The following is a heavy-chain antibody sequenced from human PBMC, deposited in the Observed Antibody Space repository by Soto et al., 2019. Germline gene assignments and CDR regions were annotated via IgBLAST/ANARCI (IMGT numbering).Heavy chain of an antibody. CDR1: GFTFSSYA. V-gene: IGHV3-30-3*01. CDR2: ISYDGSNK. D-gene: IGHD1-1*01. CDR3: ARDGPTDIIGWGTKFDY. Sequence: GGSLRLSCAASGFTFSSYAMHWVRQAPGKGLEWVAVISYDGSNKYYADSVKGRFTISRDNSKNTLYLQMNSLRAEDTAVYYCARDGPTDIIGWGTKFDYWGQGTLVTVSS. J-gene: IGHJ4*02.